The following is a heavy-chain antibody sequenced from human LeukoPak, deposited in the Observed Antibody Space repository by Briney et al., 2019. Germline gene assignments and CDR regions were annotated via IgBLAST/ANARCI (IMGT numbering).Heavy chain of an antibody. Sequence: GGSLRLSCAASGFTVSSNYMSWVRQAPGKGLEWVSVIYSGGSTYYADSVKGRFTISRDNSKNTLYLQMNSLRAEDTAVYYCAKYSFGLTKAYCGGDCYPAFDYWGQGTLVTVSS. CDR1: GFTVSSNY. CDR2: IYSGGST. D-gene: IGHD2-21*02. V-gene: IGHV3-53*01. J-gene: IGHJ4*02. CDR3: AKYSFGLTKAYCGGDCYPAFDY.